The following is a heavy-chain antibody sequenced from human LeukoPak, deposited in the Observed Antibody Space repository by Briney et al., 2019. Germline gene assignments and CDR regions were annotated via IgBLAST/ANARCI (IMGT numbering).Heavy chain of an antibody. CDR1: GGSISSYY. D-gene: IGHD6-19*01. CDR2: IYYSGST. J-gene: IGHJ5*02. V-gene: IGHV4-59*01. Sequence: PSETLSLTCTVSGGSISSYYWSWIRQPPGKGLEWIGYIYYSGSTNYNPSLKSRATISVDTSKNQFSLKLSSVTAADTAVYYCARTPLSSGSNWFDPWGQGTLVTVSS. CDR3: ARTPLSSGSNWFDP.